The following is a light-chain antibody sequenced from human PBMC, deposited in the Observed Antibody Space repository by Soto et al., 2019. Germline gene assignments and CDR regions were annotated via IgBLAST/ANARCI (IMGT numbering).Light chain of an antibody. CDR1: QTISSW. V-gene: IGKV1-5*03. J-gene: IGKJ1*01. CDR2: KAS. Sequence: DIQMTQSPSSLSASVGDRVTITCRASQTISSWLAWYQQKPGKAPKLVIYKASTLKSGVPSRFRGSGSGTEFTLTISSLQPDDFATYYCQHYNSYSEAFGQGTKVELK. CDR3: QHYNSYSEA.